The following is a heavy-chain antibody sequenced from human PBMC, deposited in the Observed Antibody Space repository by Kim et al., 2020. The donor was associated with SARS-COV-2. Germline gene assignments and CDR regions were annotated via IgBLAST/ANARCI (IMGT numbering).Heavy chain of an antibody. Sequence: PTYAQGFTGRFVFSLDTSVSTAYLQISSLKAEDTAVYYCARMIAVGWFDPWGQGTLVTVSS. J-gene: IGHJ5*02. CDR3: ARMIAVGWFDP. CDR2: P. D-gene: IGHD6-19*01. V-gene: IGHV7-4-1*02.